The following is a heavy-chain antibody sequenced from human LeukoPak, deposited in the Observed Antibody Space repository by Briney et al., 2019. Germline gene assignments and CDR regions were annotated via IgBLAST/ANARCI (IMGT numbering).Heavy chain of an antibody. D-gene: IGHD5-12*01. Sequence: GPLRLSCAASGFTFSGYSVDWFRQAPGKGLEWVSSIISRSSYIYYPDSGKGRFTISRDNAKNSLYLQMNRLRDEDTAVYYCARGARGYSCYDPSLHAFDIWGQGTMVTVSS. CDR2: IISRSSYI. CDR1: GFTFSGYS. V-gene: IGHV3-21*01. CDR3: ARGARGYSCYDPSLHAFDI. J-gene: IGHJ3*02.